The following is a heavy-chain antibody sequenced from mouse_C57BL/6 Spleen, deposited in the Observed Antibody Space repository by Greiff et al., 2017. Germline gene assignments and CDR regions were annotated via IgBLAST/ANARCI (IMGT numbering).Heavy chain of an antibody. CDR2: IWGDGST. CDR3: AKPDYDGYFTWFAY. J-gene: IGHJ3*01. CDR1: GFSLTSYG. V-gene: IGHV2-3*01. D-gene: IGHD2-3*01. Sequence: VKVVESGPGLVAPSQSLSITCTVSGFSLTSYGVSWVRQPPGKGLEWLGVIWGDGSTNYHSALISRLSISKDNSKSQVFLKLNSLQTDDTATYYCAKPDYDGYFTWFAYWGQGTLVTVSA.